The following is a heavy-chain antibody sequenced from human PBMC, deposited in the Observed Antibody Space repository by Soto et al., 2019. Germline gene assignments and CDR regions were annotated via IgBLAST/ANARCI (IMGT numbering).Heavy chain of an antibody. CDR1: GGSVSSEHYY. V-gene: IGHV4-61*03. Sequence: QVQLQESGPGLVKSSETLSLTCTVSGGSVSSEHYYWNWIRQPPGKGLEWIGYFYYTGSTNYNPSLESRLNXSXXMSKNHFSLKLTSVTAADTAVYYCAGGTDGKKVAYWGQGTLVTVSS. J-gene: IGHJ4*02. CDR2: FYYTGST. CDR3: AGGTDGKKVAY. D-gene: IGHD5-12*01.